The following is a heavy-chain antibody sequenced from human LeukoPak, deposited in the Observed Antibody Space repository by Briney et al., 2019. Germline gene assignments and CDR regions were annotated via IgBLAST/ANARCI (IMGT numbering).Heavy chain of an antibody. D-gene: IGHD3-16*02. Sequence: PGGSLRLSCVTSDFSFIMYGMHWVRQAPGKGLEWIAFIQYDGNNKYYADSVKGRFTISRDNSKNTLYLQMNSLRAEDTAVYYCARDLGSNYDYVWGSYRSPPNDAFDIWGQGTMVTVSS. CDR1: DFSFIMYG. V-gene: IGHV3-30*02. CDR2: IQYDGNNK. J-gene: IGHJ3*02. CDR3: ARDLGSNYDYVWGSYRSPPNDAFDI.